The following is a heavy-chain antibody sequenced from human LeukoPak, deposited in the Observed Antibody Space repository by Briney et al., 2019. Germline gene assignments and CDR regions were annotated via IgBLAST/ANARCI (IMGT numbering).Heavy chain of an antibody. CDR1: GHSLTELS. J-gene: IGHJ6*02. CDR2: LDPEENEI. D-gene: IGHD3-10*01. Sequence: ASVRVSCEVSGHSLTELSMHWVRQAPGKGLEWMGGLDPEENEIIYAQKFLGRVTMTEDISTDTVYMDLSSLRSEDTAVYYCASLPIYYGSGSPDVWGQGTTVTVSS. CDR3: ASLPIYYGSGSPDV. V-gene: IGHV1-24*01.